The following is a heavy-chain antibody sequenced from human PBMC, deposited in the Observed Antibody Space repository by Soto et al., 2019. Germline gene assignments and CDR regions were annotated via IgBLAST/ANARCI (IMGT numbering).Heavy chain of an antibody. CDR3: AKGYSSGWSYKATSFDY. CDR1: GFTFSSYA. D-gene: IGHD6-19*01. Sequence: GGSLRLSCAASGFTFSSYAMSWVRQAPGKGLEWVSAISGSGGSTYYADSVKGRFTISRDNSKNTLYLQMNSLRAEDTAVYYCAKGYSSGWSYKATSFDYWGQGTLVTVSS. CDR2: ISGSGGST. J-gene: IGHJ4*02. V-gene: IGHV3-23*01.